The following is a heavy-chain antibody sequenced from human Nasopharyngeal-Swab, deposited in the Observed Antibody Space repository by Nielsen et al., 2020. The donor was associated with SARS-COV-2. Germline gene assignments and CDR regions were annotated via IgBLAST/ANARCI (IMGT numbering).Heavy chain of an antibody. CDR3: AKEQYAGSSVDY. CDR1: GFTVSTNY. V-gene: IGHV3-53*01. J-gene: IGHJ4*02. D-gene: IGHD1-26*01. CDR2: IYSGGST. Sequence: GGSLRLSCAASGFTVSTNYMSWVRQAPGRGLEWVSVIYSGGSTYYADSVKGRFTISRDNSRNTLYLHMNSLRAEDTAVYYCAKEQYAGSSVDYWGQGTLVTVSS.